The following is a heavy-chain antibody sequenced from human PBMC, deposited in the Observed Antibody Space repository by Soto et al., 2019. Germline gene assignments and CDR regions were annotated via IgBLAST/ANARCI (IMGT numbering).Heavy chain of an antibody. CDR2: IYWSGDE. Sequence: SGPTLVNPTQTLTLTCSFSGFSLSTSGVGVGWIRQSPGKALEWLALIYWSGDEHYRPSLKSRLSITKDTSKNHVVLIMTDMDPVDTATYDCARGIATLPVFAFDIWGQGTMVTVSS. D-gene: IGHD6-6*01. CDR1: GFSLSTSGVG. CDR3: ARGIATLPVFAFDI. J-gene: IGHJ3*02. V-gene: IGHV2-5*01.